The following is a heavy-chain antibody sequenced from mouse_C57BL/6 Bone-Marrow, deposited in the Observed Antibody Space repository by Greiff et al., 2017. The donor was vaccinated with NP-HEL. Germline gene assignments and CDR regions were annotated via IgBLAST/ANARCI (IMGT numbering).Heavy chain of an antibody. Sequence: ESGPGLVKPSQSLSLTCSVTGYSITSGYYWNWIRQFPGNKLEWMGYISYDGSNNYNPSLKNRISITRDPSKNQFFLKLNSVTTEDTATYYCARGDFEVWGTGTTVTVSS. J-gene: IGHJ1*03. CDR2: ISYDGSN. CDR1: GYSITSGYY. CDR3: ARGDFEV. V-gene: IGHV3-6*01.